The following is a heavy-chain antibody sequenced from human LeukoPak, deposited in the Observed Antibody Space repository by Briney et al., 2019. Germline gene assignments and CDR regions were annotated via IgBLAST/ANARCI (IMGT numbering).Heavy chain of an antibody. CDR3: AKQLGYCSDGSCYFPY. CDR1: GFTFSSSA. CDR2: ISNNGGYT. J-gene: IGHJ4*02. Sequence: GGSLRLSCAASGFTFSSSAMSWVRQAPGKGLEWVSAISNNGGYTHYADSVQGRFTISRDNSKSTLCLQMNSLRAEDTAVYYCAKQLGYCSDGSCYFPYWGQGTLVTVSS. V-gene: IGHV3-23*01. D-gene: IGHD2-15*01.